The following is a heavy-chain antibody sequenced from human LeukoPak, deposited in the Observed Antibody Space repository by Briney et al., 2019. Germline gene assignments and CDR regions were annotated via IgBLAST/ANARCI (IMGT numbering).Heavy chain of an antibody. V-gene: IGHV3-66*01. J-gene: IGHJ4*02. CDR2: FYNGINT. CDR1: GFSFSDYA. Sequence: GGSLRLSCAASGFSFSDYAMHWVRQAPGKGLEWVSVFYNGINTYYADSVKGRFTTSRDNSKNTLYLQMNSLRVEDTAVYFCARVGSGNTYGYGDYWGQGTPVSVSS. D-gene: IGHD5-18*01. CDR3: ARVGSGNTYGYGDY.